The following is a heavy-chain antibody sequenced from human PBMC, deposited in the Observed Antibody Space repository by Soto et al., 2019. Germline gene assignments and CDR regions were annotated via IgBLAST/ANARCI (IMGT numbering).Heavy chain of an antibody. D-gene: IGHD2-2*01. J-gene: IGHJ4*02. CDR1: GFTFSSYS. CDR2: ISSSSSYI. V-gene: IGHV3-21*01. Sequence: GGSLRLSCAASGFTFSSYSKNWVSQAPGKGLEWVSSISSSSSYIYYADSVKGRFTFSRDNAKNSLYLQMNSLRADDTAVYYCARVTYCSSTSCHFEDYWGQGTLVTVSS. CDR3: ARVTYCSSTSCHFEDY.